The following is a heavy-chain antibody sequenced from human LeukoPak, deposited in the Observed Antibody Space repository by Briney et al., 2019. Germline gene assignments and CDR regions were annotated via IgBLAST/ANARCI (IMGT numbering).Heavy chain of an antibody. J-gene: IGHJ3*01. Sequence: SETLSLTCAVSGASINTDPYSWNWIRQPPGKGLEWIGYIYYSATTDYNPALKSRATISVDSSKNQFSLRLASVTAADTAVYYCVRGTLDDIWTGPFDLWGQGTMVTVSS. V-gene: IGHV4-30-4*01. CDR1: GASINTDPYS. CDR3: VRGTLDDIWTGPFDL. D-gene: IGHD3-9*01. CDR2: IYYSATT.